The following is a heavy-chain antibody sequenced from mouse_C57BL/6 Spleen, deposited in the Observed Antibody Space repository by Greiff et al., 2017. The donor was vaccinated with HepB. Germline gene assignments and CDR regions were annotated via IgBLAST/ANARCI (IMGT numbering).Heavy chain of an antibody. CDR2: ISYDGSN. Sequence: DVKLQESGPGLVKPSQSLSLTCSVTGYSITSGYYWNWIRQFPGNKLEWMGYISYDGSNNYNPSLKNRISITRDTSKNQFFLKLNSVTTEDTATYYCASLDSSGYGDFDYWGQGTTLTVSS. J-gene: IGHJ2*01. D-gene: IGHD3-2*02. CDR1: GYSITSGYY. CDR3: ASLDSSGYGDFDY. V-gene: IGHV3-6*01.